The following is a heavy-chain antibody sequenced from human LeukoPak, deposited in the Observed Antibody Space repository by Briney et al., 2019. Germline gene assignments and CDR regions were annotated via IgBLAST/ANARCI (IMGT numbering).Heavy chain of an antibody. CDR2: INPSGGST. V-gene: IGHV1-46*01. J-gene: IGHJ6*02. CDR3: ARDRPEDYYGMDV. CDR1: GFGITSYY. Sequence: ASVKVSCKASGFGITSYYMHWVRQAPGQGLEWMGIINPSGGSTSYAQKFQGRVTMTRDTSTSTVYMELSSLRSEDTAVYYCARDRPEDYYGMDVWGQGTTVTVSS.